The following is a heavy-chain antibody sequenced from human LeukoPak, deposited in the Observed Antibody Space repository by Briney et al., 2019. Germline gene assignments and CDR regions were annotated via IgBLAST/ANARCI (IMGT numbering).Heavy chain of an antibody. J-gene: IGHJ4*02. Sequence: PSETLSLTCTVSGGSITSYYWSWIRQPPGKGLEWLGYISYIGSTNYNPSLKSRVTISVDTSNNQLSLKLSSVTAGDTAVYYCARLGGYSYYYDSSGYRLGEFDYWGQGTPVTVSS. CDR3: ARLGGYSYYYDSSGYRLGEFDY. CDR2: ISYIGST. CDR1: GGSITSYY. D-gene: IGHD3-22*01. V-gene: IGHV4-59*01.